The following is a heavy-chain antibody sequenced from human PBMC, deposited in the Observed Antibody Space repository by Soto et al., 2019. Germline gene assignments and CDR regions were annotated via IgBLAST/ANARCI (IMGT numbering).Heavy chain of an antibody. V-gene: IGHV1-18*01. CDR1: GYTFSSYG. D-gene: IGHD2-2*01. CDR3: ASTQGSGYCSSATCRTGMDV. CDR2: ISAYNGNT. J-gene: IGHJ6*02. Sequence: GASVKVSCKAPGYTFSSYGVTWVRQAPGQGLEWMGWISAYNGNTNNAQNVQGRVTMTTDRSTKTTYMELRRLTSDDTAVYYCASTQGSGYCSSATCRTGMDVWGQGTTVTVSS.